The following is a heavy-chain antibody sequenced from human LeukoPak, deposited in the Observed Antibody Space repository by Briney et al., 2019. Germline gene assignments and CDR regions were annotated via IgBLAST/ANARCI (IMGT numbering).Heavy chain of an antibody. CDR1: GFTFNNFA. J-gene: IGHJ1*01. D-gene: IGHD3-22*01. CDR3: AQAEKRDSCHRFQH. V-gene: IGHV3-23*01. Sequence: GGSLRLSCVASGFTFNNFAMNWVRQGPGEGLEWVSAISGTGSSAYYADSVKGRFTISRDNSKNTLYMQMSSLRADDTAVYYCAQAEKRDSCHRFQHWGQGILVTVSS. CDR2: ISGTGSSA.